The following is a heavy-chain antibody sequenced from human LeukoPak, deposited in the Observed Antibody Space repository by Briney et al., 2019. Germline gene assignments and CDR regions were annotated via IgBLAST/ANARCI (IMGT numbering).Heavy chain of an antibody. CDR1: GFTFSSYA. V-gene: IGHV3-30-3*01. CDR3: ARDLAGSTSLPYDDY. D-gene: IGHD2-2*01. CDR2: ISYDGSNK. J-gene: IGHJ4*02. Sequence: GGSLRLSCAASGFTFSSYAMHWVRQAPGKGLEWVAVISYDGSNKYYADSVKGRFTISRDNSKNTLYLQMNSLRAEDTAVYYCARDLAGSTSLPYDDYWGQRTLVTVSS.